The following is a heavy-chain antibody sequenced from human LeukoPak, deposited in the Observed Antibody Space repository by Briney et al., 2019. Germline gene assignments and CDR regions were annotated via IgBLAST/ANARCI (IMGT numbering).Heavy chain of an antibody. J-gene: IGHJ2*01. D-gene: IGHD2-2*01. CDR2: IYHSGST. CDR3: ARGVRYCSSSSCYLDYWYFDL. Sequence: SGTLSLTCAVSGGSISSSNWWSWVRQPPGKGLEWIGEIYHSGSTNYNPSLKSRVTISVDNSKNQFSLKLSSVTAADTAVYYCARGVRYCSSSSCYLDYWYFDLWGRGTLVTVSS. V-gene: IGHV4-4*02. CDR1: GGSISSSNW.